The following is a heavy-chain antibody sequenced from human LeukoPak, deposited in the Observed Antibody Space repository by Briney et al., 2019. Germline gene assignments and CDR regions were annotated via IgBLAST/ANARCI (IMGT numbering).Heavy chain of an antibody. D-gene: IGHD4-23*01. V-gene: IGHV1-2*06. CDR1: GYTFTGHY. J-gene: IGHJ4*02. CDR2: INPNSGGT. Sequence: ASVKVSCKASGYTFTGHYMHWVRQAPGQGLEWMGRINPNSGGTNYAQKFQGRVTMTRDTSISTAYMELSRLRSDDTAVYYCARVLGGNSNNAHYWGQGILVTVSS. CDR3: ARVLGGNSNNAHY.